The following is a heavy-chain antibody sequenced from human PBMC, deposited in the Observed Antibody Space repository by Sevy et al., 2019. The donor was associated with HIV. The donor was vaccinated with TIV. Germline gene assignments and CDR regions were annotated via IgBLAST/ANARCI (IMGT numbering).Heavy chain of an antibody. CDR2: IKQDGSEQ. CDR3: AGGGGGFYGDYPFDY. J-gene: IGHJ4*01. V-gene: IGHV3-7*04. D-gene: IGHD4-17*01. CDR1: GFAFSAYW. Sequence: GGSLRLSCSASGFAFSAYWMVWVRQGPGKGLEWVANIKQDGSEQNYVDSVEGRFTISRDNGKNLLYLQMNDLRAEDTAVYSCAGGGGGFYGDYPFDYWGHGTLVTVSS.